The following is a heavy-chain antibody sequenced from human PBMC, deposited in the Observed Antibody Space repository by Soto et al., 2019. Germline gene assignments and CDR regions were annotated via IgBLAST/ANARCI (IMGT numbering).Heavy chain of an antibody. J-gene: IGHJ4*02. CDR2: MEPSSGKT. Sequence: ASVKVSCKASGGTFSSYAISWVRQAPGQGLEWMGGMEPSSGKTGYAQRFQDRVTMTRDTSINTAYMELRSLTSDDTAFYYCARGVTAGVDYWGQGTLVTVSS. CDR1: GGTFSSYA. D-gene: IGHD3-10*01. CDR3: ARGVTAGVDY. V-gene: IGHV1-8*02.